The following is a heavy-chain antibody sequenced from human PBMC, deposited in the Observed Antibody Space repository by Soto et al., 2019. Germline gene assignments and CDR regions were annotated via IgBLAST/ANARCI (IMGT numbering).Heavy chain of an antibody. CDR1: GGTFSSYA. Sequence: SVKVSCKASGGTFSSYAISWVRQAPGQGLEWMGGIIPIFGTANYAQKFQGRVTITADESTSTAYMELSSLRSEDTAVYYCARSNMRALWAYNWKHYYYYYGMDVWGHGTTVTVSS. CDR3: ARSNMRALWAYNWKHYYYYYGMDV. V-gene: IGHV1-69*13. D-gene: IGHD1-20*01. J-gene: IGHJ6*02. CDR2: IIPIFGTA.